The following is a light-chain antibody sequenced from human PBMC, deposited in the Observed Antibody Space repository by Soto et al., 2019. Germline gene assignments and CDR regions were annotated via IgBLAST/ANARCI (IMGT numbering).Light chain of an antibody. V-gene: IGKV3-20*01. CDR3: QLYGSSPPYI. J-gene: IGKJ2*01. Sequence: DIVLTESPGTVSVSPGERATLSCRAIQSVSSSSLAWYQQRPGQAPRLLIFTASSRATGTPDRFSGSGSGTDFTLTISRLEPEDFAVYYCQLYGSSPPYIFGPGTKVDI. CDR2: TAS. CDR1: QSVSSSS.